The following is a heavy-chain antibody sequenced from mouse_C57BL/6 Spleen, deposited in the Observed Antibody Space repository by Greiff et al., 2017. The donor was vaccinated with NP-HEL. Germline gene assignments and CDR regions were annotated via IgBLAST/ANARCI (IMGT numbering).Heavy chain of an antibody. CDR1: GFTFSDYG. V-gene: IGHV5-17*01. CDR2: ISSGSSTI. Sequence: DVHLVESGGGLVKPGGSLKLSCAASGFTFSDYGMHWVRQAPEKGLEWVAYISSGSSTIYYADTVKGRFTISRDNAKNTLFLQMTSLRSEDTAMYYCARGANWAYYFDYWGQGTTLTVSS. J-gene: IGHJ2*01. D-gene: IGHD4-1*01. CDR3: ARGANWAYYFDY.